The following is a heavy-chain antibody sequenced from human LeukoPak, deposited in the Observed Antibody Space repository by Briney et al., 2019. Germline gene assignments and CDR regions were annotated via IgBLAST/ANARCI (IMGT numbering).Heavy chain of an antibody. V-gene: IGHV1-46*01. CDR1: GYTFTSYY. CDR2: INPSGGST. CDR3: GTWGSGWYRFDY. J-gene: IGHJ4*02. D-gene: IGHD6-19*01. Sequence: ASVKVSCKASGYTFTSYYMHWVRQAPGQGLEWMGIINPSGGSTSYAQKFQGRVTMTRDTSTSTVYMELSSLRSEDTAVYYCGTWGSGWYRFDYWGQGTLVTVSS.